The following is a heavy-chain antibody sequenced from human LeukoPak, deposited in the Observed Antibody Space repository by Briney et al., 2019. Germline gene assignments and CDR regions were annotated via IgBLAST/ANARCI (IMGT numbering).Heavy chain of an antibody. V-gene: IGHV3-48*03. Sequence: PGGSLRLXCAASGFTFSSYEMNWVRQAPGKGLEWVSYISSSGSTIYYADSVKGRFTISRDNAKNSLYLQMNSLRAEDTAVYYCATPPHCGGDCLEYFQHWGQGTLVTVSS. CDR2: ISSSGSTI. CDR3: ATPPHCGGDCLEYFQH. CDR1: GFTFSSYE. J-gene: IGHJ1*01. D-gene: IGHD2-21*02.